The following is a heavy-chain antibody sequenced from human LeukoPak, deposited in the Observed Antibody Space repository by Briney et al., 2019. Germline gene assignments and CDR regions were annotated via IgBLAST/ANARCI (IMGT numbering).Heavy chain of an antibody. Sequence: SQTLSLTCTVSGGSISSGGYYWSWIRQHPGKGLEWIGYIYYSGGTYYNPSLKSRVTISVDTSKNQFSLKLSSVTAADTAVYYCARDTSRGAFDIWGQGAMVTVSS. V-gene: IGHV4-31*03. CDR3: ARDTSRGAFDI. J-gene: IGHJ3*02. CDR2: IYYSGGT. CDR1: GGSISSGGYY.